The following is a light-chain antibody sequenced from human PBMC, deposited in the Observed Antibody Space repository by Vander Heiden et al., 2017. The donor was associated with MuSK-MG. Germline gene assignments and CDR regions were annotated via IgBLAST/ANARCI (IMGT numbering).Light chain of an antibody. V-gene: IGLV2-14*01. CDR1: SSDVGGYNY. CDR3: SSYTSSSTLGV. CDR2: DVS. J-gene: IGLJ2*01. Sequence: QSALTQPASVSGFPGQSITISCTGTSSDVGGYNYVSWYQQHPGKAPKLMIYDVSYRPSGVSNRFSGSKSGNTASLTISGLQAEDEADYYCSSYTSSSTLGVFGGGTKLTVL.